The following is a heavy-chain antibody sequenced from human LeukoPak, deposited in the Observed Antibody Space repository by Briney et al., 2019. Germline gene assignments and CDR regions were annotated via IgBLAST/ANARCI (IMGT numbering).Heavy chain of an antibody. D-gene: IGHD4/OR15-4a*01. CDR3: ARDRYGANSPFDY. Sequence: PGGSLRLSCAASGFTFNNYGMHYVRQAPGKGLEWVAVISDDGRNKNYADSVKGRFTISRDNSKNTLYLQMNSLRAEDTAVYYCARDRYGANSPFDYWGQGTLVTVSS. V-gene: IGHV3-30*03. J-gene: IGHJ4*02. CDR1: GFTFNNYG. CDR2: ISDDGRNK.